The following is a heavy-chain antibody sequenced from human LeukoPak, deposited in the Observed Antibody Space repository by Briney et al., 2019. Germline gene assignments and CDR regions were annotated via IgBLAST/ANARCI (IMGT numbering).Heavy chain of an antibody. J-gene: IGHJ4*02. CDR2: IYSGGST. CDR3: ARASYYDSSVFDY. V-gene: IGHV3-66*01. Sequence: GGSLRLSCAASGFTVSSNYMSWVRQAPGKGLEWVSVIYSGGSTYYADSVKGRFNISRDNSKNTLYLQMHSMRAEDTAVYYCARASYYDSSVFDYWGQGTLATVSS. D-gene: IGHD3-22*01. CDR1: GFTVSSNY.